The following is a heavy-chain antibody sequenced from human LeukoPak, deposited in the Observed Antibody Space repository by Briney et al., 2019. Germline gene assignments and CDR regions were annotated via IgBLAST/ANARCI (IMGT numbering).Heavy chain of an antibody. CDR3: SKGHSDYGTGFDL. Sequence: GGSLRLSCVVSGFTFRNYVMSWVRQAPGKGLEWVAAISGSDGSTWYADSVKGRFTISRDNSKNTVYLQMNSLRVDDTAVYYCSKGHSDYGTGFDLWGRGTLVTVSS. CDR2: ISGSDGST. V-gene: IGHV3-23*01. D-gene: IGHD5-12*01. J-gene: IGHJ4*02. CDR1: GFTFRNYV.